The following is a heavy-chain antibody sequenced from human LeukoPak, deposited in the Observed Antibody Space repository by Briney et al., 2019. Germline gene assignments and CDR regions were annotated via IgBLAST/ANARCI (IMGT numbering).Heavy chain of an antibody. V-gene: IGHV3-15*07. J-gene: IGHJ4*02. CDR3: TTRSPARYCSDGACYSSADY. CDR1: GFSFSDAW. D-gene: IGHD2-15*01. Sequence: GGSLRLSCAVSGFSFSDAWMNWVRQAPGKGLEWVGHIRSKADGRTPDYIAPVKGRFTISRDDSKDTLYLQMNSLNTEDTAMYYCTTRSPARYCSDGACYSSADYWGQGTLVTVSS. CDR2: IRSKADGRTP.